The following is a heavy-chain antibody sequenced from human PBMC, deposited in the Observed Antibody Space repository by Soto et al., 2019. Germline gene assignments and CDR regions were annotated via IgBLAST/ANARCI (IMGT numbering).Heavy chain of an antibody. CDR2: IWYDGSNK. J-gene: IGHJ5*02. V-gene: IGHV3-33*01. CDR3: ARDPTGRGWFDP. Sequence: QVQLVESGGGVVQPGRSLRLSCAASGFTFSSYGMHWVRQAPGKGLEWVAVIWYDGSNKYYADSVKGRFTISRDNSKDPLYLQMNSLRAEDTAVYYCARDPTGRGWFDPWGQETLVTVSS. D-gene: IGHD3-10*01. CDR1: GFTFSSYG.